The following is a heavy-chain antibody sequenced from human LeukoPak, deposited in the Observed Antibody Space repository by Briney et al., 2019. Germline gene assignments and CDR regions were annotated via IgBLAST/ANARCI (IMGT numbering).Heavy chain of an antibody. Sequence: SETLSLTCAVYGGSFSGYYWSWIRQPPGKGLEWIGEINHSGSTNYNPSLKSRVTISVDTSKNQFSLKLSSVTAADTAVYYCAREGSSSVHRDPFDYWGQGTLVTVSS. V-gene: IGHV4-34*01. CDR2: INHSGST. CDR1: GGSFSGYY. CDR3: AREGSSSVHRDPFDY. J-gene: IGHJ4*02. D-gene: IGHD6-13*01.